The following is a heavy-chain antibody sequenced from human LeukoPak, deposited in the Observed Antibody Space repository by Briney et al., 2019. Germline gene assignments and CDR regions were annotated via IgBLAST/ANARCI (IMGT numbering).Heavy chain of an antibody. Sequence: GGSLRLSCSASGFTFRNYAMHWVRHAPGKGLEYVSTIDSNGDSRYYADSVKGRFTITRDNSKNTLYLQMNSLRAEDTAVYYCAKEYSSCGYFDYWGQGTLVTVSS. J-gene: IGHJ4*02. V-gene: IGHV3-64*04. CDR2: IDSNGDSR. CDR3: AKEYSSCGYFDY. D-gene: IGHD6-6*01. CDR1: GFTFRNYA.